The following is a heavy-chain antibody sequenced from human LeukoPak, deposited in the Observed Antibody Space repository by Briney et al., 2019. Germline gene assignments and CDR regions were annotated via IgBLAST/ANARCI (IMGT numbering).Heavy chain of an antibody. Sequence: GASVKVSCKASGYTFTSYGISWVRQAPGQGLEWMGWISAYNGNTNYAQKLQGRVTMTTDTSTSTAYMELRSLRSEDTAVHYCXRXXXTTSLXXXXYFDYWGQGTLVTVSS. V-gene: IGHV1-18*01. CDR2: ISAYNGNT. CDR1: GYTFTSYG. D-gene: IGHD3-3*01. J-gene: IGHJ4*02. CDR3: XRXXXTTSLXXXXYFDY.